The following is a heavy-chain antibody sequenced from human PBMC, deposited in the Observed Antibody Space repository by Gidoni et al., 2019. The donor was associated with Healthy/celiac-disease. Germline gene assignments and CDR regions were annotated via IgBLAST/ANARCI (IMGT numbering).Heavy chain of an antibody. CDR2: ISWNSGSI. CDR1: GFTFYDYA. Sequence: EVQLVESGGGLVQPGRSLRLSCAASGFTFYDYAMHWVRQAPGKGLEWVSGISWNSGSIGYADSVKCRFTISRDNAKNSLYLQMNSLRAEDTALYYCAKDSCSSTSCRINWFDPWGQGTLVTVSS. V-gene: IGHV3-9*01. D-gene: IGHD2-2*01. J-gene: IGHJ5*02. CDR3: AKDSCSSTSCRINWFDP.